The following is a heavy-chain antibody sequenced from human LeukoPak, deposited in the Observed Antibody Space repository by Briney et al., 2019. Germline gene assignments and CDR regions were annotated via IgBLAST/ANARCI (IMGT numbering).Heavy chain of an antibody. J-gene: IGHJ4*02. D-gene: IGHD3-10*01. CDR2: IVGSGGST. V-gene: IGHV3-23*01. CDR3: AKDYYGSGRWGHFDY. Sequence: GGSLRLSCEASGFTFSSYAMNWVRQAPGKGLEWVSAIVGSGGSTHFADSVKGRFTISRENSKNTLYSQMNSLRAEDTAVYYCAKDYYGSGRWGHFDYWGQGTLVTVSS. CDR1: GFTFSSYA.